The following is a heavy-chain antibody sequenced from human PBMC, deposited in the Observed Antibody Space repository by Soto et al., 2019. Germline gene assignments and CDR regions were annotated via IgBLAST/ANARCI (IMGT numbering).Heavy chain of an antibody. CDR3: ARPYAGSYDSDH. J-gene: IGHJ4*02. V-gene: IGHV3-74*01. Sequence: GGSLRLSCAAPGLTFSIYWMHWVRQAPGKGLMWVSRINTDGSTTNYADSVKGRFTISRDNAKNTLYLQMNSLRAVDTAVYYCARPYAGSYDSDHWGQGTLVTVSS. D-gene: IGHD1-26*01. CDR1: GLTFSIYW. CDR2: INTDGSTT.